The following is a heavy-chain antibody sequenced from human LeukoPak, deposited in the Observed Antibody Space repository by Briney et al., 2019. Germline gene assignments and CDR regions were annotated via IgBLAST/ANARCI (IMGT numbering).Heavy chain of an antibody. CDR1: GFTFSTYW. CDR2: IKYDGSMT. D-gene: IGHD6-13*01. Sequence: PGGSLRLSCAASGFTFSTYWMHWVRQAPGKGLVWVSRIKYDGSMTTYGDSVKGRFSISRDNAKNSLYLQMNSLRAEDTAVYYCARDPSPARIAGYFDYWGRGTLVTVSS. J-gene: IGHJ4*02. CDR3: ARDPSPARIAGYFDY. V-gene: IGHV3-74*01.